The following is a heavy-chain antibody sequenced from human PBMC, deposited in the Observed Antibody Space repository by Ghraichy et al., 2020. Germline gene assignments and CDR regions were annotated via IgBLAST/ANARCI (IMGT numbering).Heavy chain of an antibody. CDR3: ARDLTYYYGSGSYTLRLPRYFDL. Sequence: SETLSLTCAVYGGSFSGSYWSWIRQPPGKGLEWIGEINHSGSTNYNPSLKSRVTISVDTSKNQFSLKLSSVTAAATAVYYCARDLTYYYGSGSYTLRLPRYFDLWGRGTLVTVSS. D-gene: IGHD3-10*01. CDR1: GGSFSGSY. V-gene: IGHV4-34*01. CDR2: INHSGST. J-gene: IGHJ2*01.